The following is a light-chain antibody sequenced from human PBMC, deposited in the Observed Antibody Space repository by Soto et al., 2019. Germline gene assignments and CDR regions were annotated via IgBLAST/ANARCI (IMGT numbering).Light chain of an antibody. CDR1: QSVSSSY. J-gene: IGKJ5*01. CDR2: GAS. CDR3: QQYGSSPPVT. V-gene: IGKV3-20*01. Sequence: EIVLTQSPGTLSLSPGERATLSCRASQSVSSSYLAWYQQKPGQAPRLLIYGASSRATDIPDRFSGSGSGTDFPLTISRLEPEDFAVYYCQQYGSSPPVTFGQGTRLEIK.